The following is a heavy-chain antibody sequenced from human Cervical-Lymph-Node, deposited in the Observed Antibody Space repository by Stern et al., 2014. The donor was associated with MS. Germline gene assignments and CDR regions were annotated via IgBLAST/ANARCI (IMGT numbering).Heavy chain of an antibody. V-gene: IGHV1-58*01. CDR2: IVVGSGHT. CDR3: AAEPMYYSDSVGAFDI. Sequence: QLVESGPEVKKPGTSVKVSCKASGFTFTSSAVQWVRQARGQRLEWIGWIVVGSGHTNYAQKFKKRVAITRYMSTSTAYMELSSLRSEDTAVYYCAAEPMYYSDSVGAFDIWGQGTMVTVSS. D-gene: IGHD3-22*01. J-gene: IGHJ3*02. CDR1: GFTFTSSA.